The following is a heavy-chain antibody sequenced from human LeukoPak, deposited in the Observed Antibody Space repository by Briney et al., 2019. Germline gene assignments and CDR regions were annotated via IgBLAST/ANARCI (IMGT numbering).Heavy chain of an antibody. J-gene: IGHJ4*02. V-gene: IGHV3-30*18. CDR1: GGTFSKYA. D-gene: IGHD3-16*01. Sequence: PGGSLRLSCAASGGTFSKYAIHWVRQAPGKGLEWVALISHRENNQNYADSVKGRFTTSRDTSKSMVYLQLNNLRTEDTAVYYCAKERTPYDYGAEFEYWGQGTLVTVSS. CDR3: AKERTPYDYGAEFEY. CDR2: ISHRENNQ.